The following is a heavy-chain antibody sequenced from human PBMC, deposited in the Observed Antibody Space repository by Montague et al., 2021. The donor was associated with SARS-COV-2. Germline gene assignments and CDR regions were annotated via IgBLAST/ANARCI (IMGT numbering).Heavy chain of an antibody. Sequence: SETLSLTCAVSGGSISSSNWWSWVRQPPGKGLEWIGEIYHSGNTNYNPSLQSRFTISVDKSKNQLSLKLSSVTAADTAVYYCARDDFRWDFDCWGQGTLVTVSS. CDR3: ARDDFRWDFDC. D-gene: IGHD2/OR15-2a*01. J-gene: IGHJ4*02. V-gene: IGHV4-4*02. CDR1: GGSISSSNW. CDR2: IYHSGNT.